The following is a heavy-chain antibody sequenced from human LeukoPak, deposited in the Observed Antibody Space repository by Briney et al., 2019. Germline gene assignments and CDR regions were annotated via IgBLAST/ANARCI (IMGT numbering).Heavy chain of an antibody. CDR3: AKPMLSYSGSYSYYFDY. Sequence: GGSLRLSCAASGFTFSSYGMHWVRQAPGKGLEWVAVISYDGSNKYYADSVKGRFTISRDNSKNTLYLQMNSLRAEDTAVYYCAKPMLSYSGSYSYYFDYSGQGTLVTVSS. CDR2: ISYDGSNK. CDR1: GFTFSSYG. V-gene: IGHV3-30*18. J-gene: IGHJ4*02. D-gene: IGHD1-26*01.